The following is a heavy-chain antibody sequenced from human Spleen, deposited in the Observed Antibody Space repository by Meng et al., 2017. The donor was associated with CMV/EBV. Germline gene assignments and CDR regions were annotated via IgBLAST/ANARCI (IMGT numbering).Heavy chain of an antibody. V-gene: IGHV3-53*01. CDR1: GFTVTTNY. CDR2: IYTGGST. J-gene: IGHJ4*02. CDR3: ARDGGGWYLDY. D-gene: IGHD2-15*01. Sequence: GGSLRLSCAASGFTVTTNYMTWVRQAPGKGLEWVSVIYTGGSTYYRDSVKGRFTISRDNSKNTVYLQMNSLRVEDTAIYYCARDGGGWYLDYWGQGTLVTVSS.